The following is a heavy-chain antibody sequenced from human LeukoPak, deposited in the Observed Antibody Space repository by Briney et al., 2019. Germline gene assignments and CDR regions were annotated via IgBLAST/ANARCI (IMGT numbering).Heavy chain of an antibody. CDR3: AKEGGIYGDYNFDY. CDR2: ISSSSSTI. J-gene: IGHJ4*02. V-gene: IGHV3-48*01. D-gene: IGHD4-17*01. CDR1: GFTFSSYN. Sequence: GGSLRLSCAASGFTFSSYNMNWVRQAPGKGLEWVSYISSSSSTIYYADSVEGRFTISRDNSKNTLYLQMNSLRAEDTAVYYCAKEGGIYGDYNFDYWGQGTLVTVSS.